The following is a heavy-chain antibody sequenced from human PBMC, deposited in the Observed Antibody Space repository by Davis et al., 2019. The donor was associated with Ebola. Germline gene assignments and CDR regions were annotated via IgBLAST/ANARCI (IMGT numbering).Heavy chain of an antibody. CDR2: IIPILGIA. D-gene: IGHD1-26*01. V-gene: IGHV1-69*10. Sequence: SVKVSCKASGGTFSSYAISWVRQAPGQGLEWMGGIIPILGIANYAQKFQGRVPITADESTSTAYMELSSLRSEDTAVYYCARELVGLGAFDIWGQGTMVTVSS. CDR3: ARELVGLGAFDI. CDR1: GGTFSSYA. J-gene: IGHJ3*02.